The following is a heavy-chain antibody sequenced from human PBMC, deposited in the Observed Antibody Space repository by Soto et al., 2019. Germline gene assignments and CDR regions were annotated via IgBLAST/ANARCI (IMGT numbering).Heavy chain of an antibody. CDR1: GGSIRNYY. V-gene: IGHV4-59*08. CDR3: ARGALYYYDSSGYRNWFDP. CDR2: IYYSGST. Sequence: SETLSLTCTVSGGSIRNYYWSWIRQPPGKGLEWIGYIYYSGSTNYNPSLKSRVTISVDTSKNQFSLKLSSVTAADTAVYYCARGALYYYDSSGYRNWFDPWGQGTLVTVSS. D-gene: IGHD3-22*01. J-gene: IGHJ5*02.